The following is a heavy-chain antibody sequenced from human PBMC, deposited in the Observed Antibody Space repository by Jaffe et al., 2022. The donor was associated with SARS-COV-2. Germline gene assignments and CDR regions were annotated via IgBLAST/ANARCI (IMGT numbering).Heavy chain of an antibody. V-gene: IGHV2-5*01. CDR2: IYWNDDK. D-gene: IGHD2-15*01. CDR3: AHKSLLTRTFDP. Sequence: QITLKESGPTLVKPTQTLTLTCTFSGFSLSTSGVGVGWIRQPPGKALEWLALIYWNDDKRYSPSLKSRLTITKDTSKNQVVLTMTNMDPVDTATYYCAHKSLLTRTFDPWGQGTLVTVSS. CDR1: GFSLSTSGVG. J-gene: IGHJ5*02.